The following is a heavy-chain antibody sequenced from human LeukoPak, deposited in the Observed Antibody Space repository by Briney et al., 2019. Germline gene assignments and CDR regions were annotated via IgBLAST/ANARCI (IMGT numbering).Heavy chain of an antibody. CDR3: ARPDTRIVVVTAAIGV. J-gene: IGHJ4*02. CDR1: GFTFSSYA. CDR2: ISGSGGST. D-gene: IGHD2-2*01. V-gene: IGHV3-23*01. Sequence: PGGPLRLSCAASGFTFSSYAMSWVRQAPGKGLEWVSAISGSGGSTYYADYVKGRFTISRDNSKNTLYLQMNSLRAEDTAVYYCARPDTRIVVVTAAIGVWGQGTLVTVSS.